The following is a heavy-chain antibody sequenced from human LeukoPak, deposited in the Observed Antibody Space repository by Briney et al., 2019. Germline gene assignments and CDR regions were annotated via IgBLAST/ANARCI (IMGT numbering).Heavy chain of an antibody. CDR2: IYWDDDK. CDR1: GFSLSTSGVG. J-gene: IGHJ3*02. D-gene: IGHD3-22*01. Sequence: SGPTLVKPTQTLTLTCTFSGFSLSTSGVGVGWIRQPPGKALEWLALIYWDDDKRYSPSLKSRLTITKDTSKNQVVLRMTNMDPVDTATYYCARRRDDYYDSSGYTYASDIWGQGTLVTVSS. V-gene: IGHV2-5*02. CDR3: ARRRDDYYDSSGYTYASDI.